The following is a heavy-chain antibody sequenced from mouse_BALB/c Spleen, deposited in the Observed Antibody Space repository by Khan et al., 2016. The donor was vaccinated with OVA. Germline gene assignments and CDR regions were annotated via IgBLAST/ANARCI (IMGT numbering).Heavy chain of an antibody. CDR3: ARGVIWQQTWFAY. V-gene: IGHV1S136*01. Sequence: VQLKQSGPELVKPGASVKMSCTASGYTFTSYDIHWVKQKPGKGLEWIGYINTYNDYTKFNEKFKGKATITSDKSSSTAYMEFNSLTSEDTAVYYSARGVIWQQTWFAYWGQGTMVTVSA. CDR1: GYTFTSYD. J-gene: IGHJ3*01. CDR2: INTYNDYT.